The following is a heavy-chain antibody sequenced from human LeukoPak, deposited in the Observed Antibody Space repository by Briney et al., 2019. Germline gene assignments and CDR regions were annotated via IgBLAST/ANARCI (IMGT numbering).Heavy chain of an antibody. V-gene: IGHV5-51*01. CDR3: ARRGYCSGGSCYSDI. CDR2: IYPGDSDT. Sequence: GESLKISCKGSGYSFTTYWIGWVRQMPGKGLEWMGIIYPGDSDTRYSPSFQGQVTISADKSIRTAYLQWSSLKASDTAMYYCARRGYCSGGSCYSDIWGQGTLVTVSS. J-gene: IGHJ4*02. CDR1: GYSFTTYW. D-gene: IGHD2-15*01.